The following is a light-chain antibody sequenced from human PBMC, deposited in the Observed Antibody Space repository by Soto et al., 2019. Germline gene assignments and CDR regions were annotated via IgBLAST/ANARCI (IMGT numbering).Light chain of an antibody. J-gene: IGKJ2*01. CDR3: QQYYDWPEYT. V-gene: IGKV3-15*01. Sequence: ETVMMQSPATLSVSPGESATLSCRASQSVGSNLAWYQQKPGQAPSLLIYRASTRATGIPARFSGRGSGTEFTLTISSLQSEDFAVYYCQQYYDWPEYTFGQGSKLEIK. CDR1: QSVGSN. CDR2: RAS.